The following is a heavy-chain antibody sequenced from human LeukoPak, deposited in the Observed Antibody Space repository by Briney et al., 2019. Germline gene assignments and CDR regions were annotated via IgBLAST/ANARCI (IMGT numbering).Heavy chain of an antibody. D-gene: IGHD3-22*01. V-gene: IGHV4-30-4*01. Sequence: SQTLSLTCTVSGGSISSGDYSWSWIRQPPGKGLEWIGYIYYSGSTYYNPSLKSRVTISVATSKNQFSLKLSSVTAADTAVYYCASTLRSSGYTFDYWGQGTLVTVSS. J-gene: IGHJ4*02. CDR2: IYYSGST. CDR1: GGSISSGDYS. CDR3: ASTLRSSGYTFDY.